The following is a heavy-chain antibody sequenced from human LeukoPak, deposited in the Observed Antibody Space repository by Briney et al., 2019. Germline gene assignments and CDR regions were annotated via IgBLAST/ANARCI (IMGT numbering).Heavy chain of an antibody. Sequence: GESLKISCKGSGYSFTSYWIGWVRQMPGKGLEWMGIIYPGDSDTRYSPSFQGQVTISADKSTSTAYMELSSLRSEDTAVYYCARGHDILTDYYYYGMDVWGQGTTVTVSS. CDR1: GYSFTSYW. CDR3: ARGHDILTDYYYYGMDV. CDR2: IYPGDSDT. J-gene: IGHJ6*02. D-gene: IGHD3-9*01. V-gene: IGHV5-51*01.